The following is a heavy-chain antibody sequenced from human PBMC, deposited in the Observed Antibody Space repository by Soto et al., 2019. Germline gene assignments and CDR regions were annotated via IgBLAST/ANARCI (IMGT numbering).Heavy chain of an antibody. D-gene: IGHD3-3*01. CDR1: GFNFNIHA. CDR3: ASGAAFYYYTSRY. Sequence: GGSLRLSCAAPGFNFNIHALHWIRQAPGEGLEWVAVMSPGGNSQYYADSVKGRFTISRDTSKSTLYLQMTSLRPEDTAVYYCASGAAFYYYTSRYWGQGTLVTVSS. V-gene: IGHV3-30-3*01. CDR2: MSPGGNSQ. J-gene: IGHJ4*02.